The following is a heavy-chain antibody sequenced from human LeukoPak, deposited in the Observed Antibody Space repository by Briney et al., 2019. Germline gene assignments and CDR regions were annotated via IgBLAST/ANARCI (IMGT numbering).Heavy chain of an antibody. CDR2: VYHTGRI. CDR1: GGSITSGGYY. D-gene: IGHD3-9*01. CDR3: ARGLGDSFGFDY. Sequence: SQTLSLTCSASGGSITSGGYYWTWIRQHPEKGLEWIGYVYHTGRIRYNPSLESRVSMSIDTSKNQFSLNLNSVTAADTAVYYCARGLGDSFGFDYWGRGTLVTVSS. J-gene: IGHJ4*02. V-gene: IGHV4-31*03.